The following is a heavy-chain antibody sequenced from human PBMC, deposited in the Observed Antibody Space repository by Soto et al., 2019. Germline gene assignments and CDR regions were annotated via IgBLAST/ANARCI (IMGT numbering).Heavy chain of an antibody. CDR3: AKSSGYYDSSGSNYYYYGMDV. J-gene: IGHJ6*02. V-gene: IGHV3-43D*04. CDR2: ISWDGGST. Sequence: PGGSLRLSCAASGFTFDDYAMHWVRPAQGKGLAWVSLISWDGGSTYYAASVKGRFTISRDNSKNSLYLQMYSLRAEDTALYYCAKSSGYYDSSGSNYYYYGMDVWGQGTTVTVSS. CDR1: GFTFDDYA. D-gene: IGHD3-22*01.